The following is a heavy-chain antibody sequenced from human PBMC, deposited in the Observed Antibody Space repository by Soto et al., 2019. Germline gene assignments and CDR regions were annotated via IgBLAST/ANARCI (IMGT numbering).Heavy chain of an antibody. J-gene: IGHJ5*02. CDR2: MNPNSGNT. CDR1: GYTFTSYD. Sequence: ASVKVSCKASGYTFTSYDINWVRQATGQGLEWMGWMNPNSGNTGYAQKFQGRVTMTRNTSISTAYMELSSLRSEDTAVYYCARGHSVHNWLAPWGQGTLVTVSS. CDR3: ARGHSVHNWLAP. V-gene: IGHV1-8*01.